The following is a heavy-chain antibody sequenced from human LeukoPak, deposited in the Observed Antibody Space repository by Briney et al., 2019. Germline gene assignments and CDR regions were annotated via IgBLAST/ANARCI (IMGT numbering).Heavy chain of an antibody. Sequence: GGSLRLSCAASGFTFSSYGMSWVRQAPGKGLEWVSAISGNGGSTYYADSVKGRFTISRDNSKNTLYLQMNSLRAEDTAVYYCAKGYNYDSSGYYWNRGPADYWGQGTLVTVSS. CDR1: GFTFSSYG. CDR3: AKGYNYDSSGYYWNRGPADY. J-gene: IGHJ4*02. V-gene: IGHV3-23*01. D-gene: IGHD3-22*01. CDR2: ISGNGGST.